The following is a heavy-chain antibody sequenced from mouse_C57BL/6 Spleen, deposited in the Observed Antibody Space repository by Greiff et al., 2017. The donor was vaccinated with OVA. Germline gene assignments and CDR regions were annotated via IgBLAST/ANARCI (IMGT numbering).Heavy chain of an antibody. Sequence: VQLQQSGAELVRPGASVTLSCKASGYTFTDYEMHWVKQTPVHGLEWIGAIDPETGGTAYNQKFKGKAILTADNSSSTAYMELRSLTSEDSAVYCCTSYYGSSDGGYWGQGTLVTVSA. CDR3: TSYYGSSDGGY. J-gene: IGHJ3*01. V-gene: IGHV1-15*01. CDR2: IDPETGGT. CDR1: GYTFTDYE. D-gene: IGHD1-1*01.